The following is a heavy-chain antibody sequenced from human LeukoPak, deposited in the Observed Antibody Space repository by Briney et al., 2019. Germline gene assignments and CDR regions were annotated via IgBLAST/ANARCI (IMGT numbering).Heavy chain of an antibody. V-gene: IGHV3-23*01. D-gene: IGHD7-27*01. CDR1: GFTFSSYA. J-gene: IGHJ4*02. Sequence: GGSLRLSCAASGFTFSSYAMSWVRQAPGKGLEWVSAISGSGGSTYYADSVKGRFTISRDNSKNKLYLQMNSLRAEDKPVSYCAKEGPNPGDYWGQGTLVTVSS. CDR3: AKEGPNPGDY. CDR2: ISGSGGST.